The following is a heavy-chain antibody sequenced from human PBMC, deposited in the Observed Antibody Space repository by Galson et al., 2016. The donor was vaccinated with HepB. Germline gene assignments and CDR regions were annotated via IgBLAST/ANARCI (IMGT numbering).Heavy chain of an antibody. J-gene: IGHJ4*02. V-gene: IGHV1-8*01. Sequence: SVKVSCKASGYTFTEYDMNWVRQATGQGLEWMGWMNPNSGNRGYAQKFQGRVTMTRDTSIKTAFMELSSLRPEDTAVYFCVRGGVSGNFAWREAEHWGQGSLVTVSS. CDR1: GYTFTEYD. D-gene: IGHD1-26*01. CDR2: MNPNSGNR. CDR3: VRGGVSGNFAWREAEH.